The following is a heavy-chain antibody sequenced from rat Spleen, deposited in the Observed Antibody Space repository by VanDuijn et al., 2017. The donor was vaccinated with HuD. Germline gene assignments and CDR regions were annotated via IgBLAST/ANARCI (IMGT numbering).Heavy chain of an antibody. CDR1: GYSITSGYG. CDR3: AREDYYYDGTYYPYWYFDF. D-gene: IGHD1-12*02. V-gene: IGHV3-3*01. Sequence: EVQLQESGPGLVKPSQSLSLTCSVTGYSITSGYGWNWIRKFPGNKLEWMGYINIKSGTGYNPPLKSRISITRDTSKNQFFLQVNSVTTEDTATYYCAREDYYYDGTYYPYWYFDFWGPGTMVTVSS. CDR2: INIKSGT. J-gene: IGHJ1*01.